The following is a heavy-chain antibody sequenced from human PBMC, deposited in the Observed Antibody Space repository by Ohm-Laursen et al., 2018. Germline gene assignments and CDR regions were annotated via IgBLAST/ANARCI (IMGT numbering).Heavy chain of an antibody. D-gene: IGHD3-3*01. CDR1: GFIFSSYP. Sequence: SLRLSCSASGFIFSSYPMHWVRQAPGKGLEYVSAISSNGGSTYYANSVKGRFTISRDNSKNTLSLQMGSLRAEDMAVYYCARGAYDLCLDYWGQGTLVTVSS. CDR2: ISSNGGST. V-gene: IGHV3-64*01. J-gene: IGHJ4*02. CDR3: ARGAYDLCLDY.